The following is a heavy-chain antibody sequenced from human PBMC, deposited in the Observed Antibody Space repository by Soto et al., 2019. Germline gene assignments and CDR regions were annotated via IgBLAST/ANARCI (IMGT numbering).Heavy chain of an antibody. J-gene: IGHJ4*02. Sequence: QVQLQESGPGLVKPSQTLSLNCTVSAGSIRSGDYYWTWIRQPPGKGLEWIGYIDHSGSAYYNPSLKSRATISIDTSNNQFSLKMTSVTAADTAVYYCAGELGTFYFDHWGQGTLVTVSS. V-gene: IGHV4-30-4*01. CDR2: IDHSGSA. CDR1: AGSIRSGDYY. CDR3: AGELGTFYFDH. D-gene: IGHD7-27*01.